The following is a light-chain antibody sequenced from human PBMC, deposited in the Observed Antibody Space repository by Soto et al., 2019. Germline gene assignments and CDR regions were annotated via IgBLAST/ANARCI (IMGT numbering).Light chain of an antibody. Sequence: DIQMTQSPSSLSPSVGDRVTITCRASQGISTYLAWYQQKPGKIPKLLIYAASTLQSGVPSRFSGSGSGTDFTLTISNLQPEDVATYYCLGYDSAPTWTFGQRTKVDIK. V-gene: IGKV1-27*01. CDR1: QGISTY. CDR3: LGYDSAPTWT. CDR2: AAS. J-gene: IGKJ1*01.